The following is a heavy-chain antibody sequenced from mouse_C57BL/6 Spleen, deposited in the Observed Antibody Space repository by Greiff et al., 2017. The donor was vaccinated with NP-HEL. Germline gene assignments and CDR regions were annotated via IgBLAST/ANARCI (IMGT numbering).Heavy chain of an antibody. CDR2: IYPGSGST. V-gene: IGHV1-55*01. CDR1: GYTFTSYW. D-gene: IGHD1-1*01. CDR3: ARSSTVVARGFAY. J-gene: IGHJ3*01. Sequence: QVQLQQPGAALVKPGASVKMSCKASGYTFTSYWITWVKQRPGQGLEWIGDIYPGSGSTNYNEKFKSKATLTVDTSSSTAYMQLSSLTSEDSAVYYCARSSTVVARGFAYWGQGTLVTVSA.